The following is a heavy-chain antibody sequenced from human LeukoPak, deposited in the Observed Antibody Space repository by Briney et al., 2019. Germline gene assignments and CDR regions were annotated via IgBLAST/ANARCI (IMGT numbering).Heavy chain of an antibody. D-gene: IGHD5-24*01. CDR3: ARGRRDGYNYGLWNAFDV. CDR1: GYTFTSYG. J-gene: IGHJ3*01. CDR2: IGAYNGNT. V-gene: IGHV1-18*01. Sequence: ASVKVSCKASGYTFTSYGISWVRQAPGQGLEWMGWIGAYNGNTNYAQKLQGRVTMTTDTSTSTAYMELSTLRSEDTAVYYCARGRRDGYNYGLWNAFDVWGQGTMVTVSS.